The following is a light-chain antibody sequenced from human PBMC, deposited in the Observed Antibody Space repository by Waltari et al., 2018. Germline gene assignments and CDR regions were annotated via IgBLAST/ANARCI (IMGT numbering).Light chain of an antibody. CDR3: QQYGSSPLT. V-gene: IGKV3-20*01. CDR1: QSVSSSY. Sequence: ELVLTQSPGTLSLSPGERATLPCRASQSVSSSYLAWYQQKPGHAPRLLIYGASSRATGIPDRFSGSGSGTDFTLTISRLEPEDFAVYYCQQYGSSPLTFGGGTKVEIK. CDR2: GAS. J-gene: IGKJ4*01.